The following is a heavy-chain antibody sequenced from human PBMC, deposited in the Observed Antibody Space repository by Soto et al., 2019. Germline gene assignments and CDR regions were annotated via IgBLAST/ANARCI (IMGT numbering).Heavy chain of an antibody. V-gene: IGHV3-21*06. D-gene: IGHD3-10*01. CDR3: ARDLGEVSAF. J-gene: IGHJ4*02. CDR1: GFTFSSST. Sequence: PVGSLRLSCAASGFTFSSSTMSWVRQPPGRGLEWVSAISSSSSYIYYADSLKGRFTISRDNAKNSLNLRMHNLRAEDTALYYCARDLGEVSAFWGQGNLVTVSS. CDR2: ISSSSSYI.